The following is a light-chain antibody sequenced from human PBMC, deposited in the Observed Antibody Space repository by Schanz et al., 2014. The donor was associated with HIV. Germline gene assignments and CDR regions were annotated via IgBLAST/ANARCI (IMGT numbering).Light chain of an antibody. Sequence: ETVLTQSPGSLSLSPGERATLSCRTSQSVGGSQLAWYQHKRGQAPRLLIYATSFRATGIPDRFSGSGSGTDFTLTISRLEPEDFAVYYCQHYTSFGQGTKLEIK. V-gene: IGKV3-20*01. CDR1: QSVGGSQ. CDR2: ATS. CDR3: QHYTS. J-gene: IGKJ2*01.